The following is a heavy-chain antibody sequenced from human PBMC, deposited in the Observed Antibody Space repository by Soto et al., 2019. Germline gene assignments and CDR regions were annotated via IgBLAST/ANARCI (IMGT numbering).Heavy chain of an antibody. V-gene: IGHV4-28*01. CDR3: ARSPYADALDI. D-gene: IGHD2-2*01. Sequence: QVQLQESGPGLVKPSDTLSLTCAVSGYSITNVNWWAWIRQPPGKGLEWIGYIFHSGTTHYNPSLKSRVTISVSTSKYQFSLRVDSLTAEDTAVYSCARSPYADALDIWGQGTMVTVSS. CDR1: GYSITNVNW. CDR2: IFHSGTT. J-gene: IGHJ3*02.